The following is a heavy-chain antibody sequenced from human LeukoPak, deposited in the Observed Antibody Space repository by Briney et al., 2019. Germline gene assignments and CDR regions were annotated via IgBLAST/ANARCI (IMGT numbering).Heavy chain of an antibody. V-gene: IGHV3-7*03. CDR2: IEQDGSEK. J-gene: IGHJ6*02. CDR3: AKVSGGGLYYDGMDV. CDR1: GFTFSSYW. D-gene: IGHD1-14*01. Sequence: GGSLRLSCAASGFTFSSYWMSWVRQAPGKGLEWVANIEQDGSEKYYVDSVKGRFTISRDNAKNTLYLQMNSLRAEDTAVYYCAKVSGGGLYYDGMDVWGQGTTVTVSS.